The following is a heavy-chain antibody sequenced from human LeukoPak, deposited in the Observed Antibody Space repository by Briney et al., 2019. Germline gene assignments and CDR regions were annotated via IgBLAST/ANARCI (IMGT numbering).Heavy chain of an antibody. CDR3: ARRESQRPHEIVTDAAGTGAVGFIDY. CDR2: ISSSGSTI. V-gene: IGHV3-48*03. CDR1: GFTFSSYE. D-gene: IGHD6-13*01. Sequence: PGGSLRLSCAASGFTFSSYEMNWVRQAPGKGLEWVSYISSSGSTIYYADSVKGRFTISRDNAKNSLYLQMNSLRAEDTAVYYCARRESQRPHEIVTDAAGTGAVGFIDYWGQGTLATVSS. J-gene: IGHJ4*02.